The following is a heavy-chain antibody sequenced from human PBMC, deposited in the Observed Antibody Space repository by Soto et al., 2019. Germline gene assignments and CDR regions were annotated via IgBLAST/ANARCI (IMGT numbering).Heavy chain of an antibody. V-gene: IGHV2-5*02. CDR2: IYWDDDK. CDR3: SRSSYGSYVFDY. D-gene: IGHD1-26*01. Sequence: QITLKESGPTLVKPTQTLTLTCTFSGFSLSTSGVGVGWIRQPPGKALEWLALIYWDDDKRYSPSLKIRLTITKDASKTQVVLTMTNMDPVDTASYYCSRSSYGSYVFDYWGQATLVTVSS. J-gene: IGHJ4*02. CDR1: GFSLSTSGVG.